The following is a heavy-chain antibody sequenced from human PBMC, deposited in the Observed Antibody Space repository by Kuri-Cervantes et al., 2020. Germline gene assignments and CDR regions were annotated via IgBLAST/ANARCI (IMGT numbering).Heavy chain of an antibody. CDR1: GFTFSSYG. Sequence: GGSLRLSCAASGFTFSSYGMHWVRQAPGKGLEWVAVIWYDGGNKYYADSVKGRFTISRDNSKNTLYLQMNSLRAEGTAVYYCAREGLRYYYDQMPFDYWGQGTLVTVSS. CDR3: AREGLRYYYDQMPFDY. V-gene: IGHV3-33*08. J-gene: IGHJ4*02. CDR2: IWYDGGNK. D-gene: IGHD3-22*01.